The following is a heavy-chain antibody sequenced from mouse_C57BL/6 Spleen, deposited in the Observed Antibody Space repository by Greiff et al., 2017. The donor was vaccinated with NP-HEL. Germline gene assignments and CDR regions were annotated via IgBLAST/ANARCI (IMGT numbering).Heavy chain of an antibody. CDR2: FHPYNDDT. D-gene: IGHD2-2*01. Sequence: QVHVKQSGAELVKPGASVKMSCKASGYTFTTYPIEWMKQNHGKSLEWIGNFHPYNDDTKYNEKFKGKATLTVEKSSSTVYLELSRLTSDDSAVYYCARGIYYGYDHYFDYWGQGTTLTVSS. V-gene: IGHV1-47*01. CDR3: ARGIYYGYDHYFDY. J-gene: IGHJ2*01. CDR1: GYTFTTYP.